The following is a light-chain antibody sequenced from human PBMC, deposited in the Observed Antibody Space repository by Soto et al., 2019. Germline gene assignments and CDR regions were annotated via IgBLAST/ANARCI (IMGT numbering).Light chain of an antibody. V-gene: IGKV1-5*01. CDR1: QGISSW. Sequence: DIQMTQSPSSLSAYVGDRVTISCRASQGISSWLAWYQQKPGKAPKLLIYDASILESGVPSRFSGSGSGTEFTLTISSLQPDDFATYYCQQYNSYSWTFGQGTKVDIK. CDR3: QQYNSYSWT. J-gene: IGKJ1*01. CDR2: DAS.